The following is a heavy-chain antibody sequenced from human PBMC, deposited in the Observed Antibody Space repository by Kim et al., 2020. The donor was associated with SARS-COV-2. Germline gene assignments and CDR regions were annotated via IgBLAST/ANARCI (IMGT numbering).Heavy chain of an antibody. CDR1: GVSISSGGYY. CDR2: IYHSGST. Sequence: SETLSHTCNVSGVSISSGGYYWSWIRQHPGEALEWIGYIYHSGSTYYNPSLKSRVFISVDTSRNQFSLNVSSVTAADTAIYYCARDSSSGYSAFDIWGQGTRVTVSS. J-gene: IGHJ3*02. V-gene: IGHV4-31*03. CDR3: ARDSSSGYSAFDI. D-gene: IGHD3-22*01.